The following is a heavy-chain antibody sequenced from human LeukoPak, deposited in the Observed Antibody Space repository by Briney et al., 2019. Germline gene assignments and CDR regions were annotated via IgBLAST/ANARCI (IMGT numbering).Heavy chain of an antibody. CDR3: ARASHDYGDHSHFDY. Sequence: SETLSLTCTVSGGSISSYYWSWIRQPAGKGLEWIGSIYYSRSIYYNPSLKSRVTISVDTSKNQFSLKLSSVTAADTAVYYCARASHDYGDHSHFDYWGQGTLVTVSS. CDR2: IYYSRSI. CDR1: GGSISSYY. J-gene: IGHJ4*02. V-gene: IGHV4-4*07. D-gene: IGHD4-17*01.